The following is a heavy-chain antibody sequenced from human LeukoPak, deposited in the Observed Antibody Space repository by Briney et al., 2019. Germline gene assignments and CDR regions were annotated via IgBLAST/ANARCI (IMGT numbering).Heavy chain of an antibody. D-gene: IGHD3-10*01. V-gene: IGHV3-66*01. J-gene: IGHJ4*02. CDR3: ARVVEGYFDY. CDR1: GFTVSSNY. CDR2: IYSGGST. Sequence: GGSLRLSCAASGFTVSSNYMSWVRQAPGKGLEWVSVIYSGGSTYYADSVKARFTFSRDNSKNTLELQMNSLGAEDTAVYYCARVVEGYFDYWGQGTLVTVSS.